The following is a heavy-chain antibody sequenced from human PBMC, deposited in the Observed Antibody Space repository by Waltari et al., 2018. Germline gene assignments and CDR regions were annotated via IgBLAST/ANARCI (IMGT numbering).Heavy chain of an antibody. J-gene: IGHJ4*02. D-gene: IGHD1-26*01. CDR1: GSAFPTPS. V-gene: IGHV3-23*01. Sequence: EVRLLESGGGLVQPGGSLRLLWSASGSAFPTPSWSWVRQPPGKGLEWVSGINDNGRNTYYADSVKGRFTISRDNSNDILYLQMNSLRADDTAVYYCAKLPGSYYLYYFHYWGQGTLVTVSS. CDR2: INDNGRNT. CDR3: AKLPGSYYLYYFHY.